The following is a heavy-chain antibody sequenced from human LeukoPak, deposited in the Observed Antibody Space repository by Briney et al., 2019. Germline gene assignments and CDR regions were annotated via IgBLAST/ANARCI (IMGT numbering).Heavy chain of an antibody. CDR3: ARMKRLQQLVLHYYYGMDV. CDR2: VGTAGDP. CDR1: GFTFSNYD. J-gene: IGHJ6*02. D-gene: IGHD6-13*01. Sequence: GGSLRLSCAASGFTFSNYDIHWVRQATGKGLEWVSGVGTAGDPFYTGSVKGRFTISRENAKNSLYLQMNSLRAGDTAVYYCARMKRLQQLVLHYYYGMDVWGQGTTVTVS. V-gene: IGHV3-13*05.